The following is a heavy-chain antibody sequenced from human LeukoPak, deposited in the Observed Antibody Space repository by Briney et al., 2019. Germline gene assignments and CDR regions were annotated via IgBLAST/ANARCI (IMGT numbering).Heavy chain of an antibody. Sequence: SETLSLTCTVSGYSIRSGYYWGWIRQPPGKGLEWIGSLYYSGSTYYNPSLKSRVTISVDTSKNQFSLKLSSVTAADTAVYYCARSGALVVVAATPVYYFDYWGQGTLVTVSS. J-gene: IGHJ4*02. CDR2: LYYSGST. V-gene: IGHV4-38-2*02. D-gene: IGHD2-15*01. CDR3: ARSGALVVVAATPVYYFDY. CDR1: GYSIRSGYY.